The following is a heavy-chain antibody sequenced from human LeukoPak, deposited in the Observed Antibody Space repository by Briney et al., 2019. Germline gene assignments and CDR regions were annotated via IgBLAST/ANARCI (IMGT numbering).Heavy chain of an antibody. CDR2: IYYSGST. J-gene: IGHJ4*02. D-gene: IGHD1-26*01. CDR1: GGSFSGYY. Sequence: SETLSLTCAVYGGSFSGYYWSWIRQPPGKGLEWIGYIYYSGSTNYNPSLKSRVTISVDTSKNQFSLKLSSVTAADTAVYYCARDYGSYYDYWGQGTLVTVSS. V-gene: IGHV4-59*01. CDR3: ARDYGSYYDY.